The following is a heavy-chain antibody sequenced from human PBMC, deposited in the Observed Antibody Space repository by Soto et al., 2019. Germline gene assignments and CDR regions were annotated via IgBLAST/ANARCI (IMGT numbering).Heavy chain of an antibody. J-gene: IGHJ4*02. CDR1: GFTFSSYW. D-gene: IGHD3-10*01. CDR3: ARSGSRGLFDY. CDR2: IKQDGSEK. V-gene: IGHV3-7*01. Sequence: AASGFTFSSYWMSWVRQAPGKGLEWVANIKQDGSEKYYVDSVKGRFTISRDNAKNSLYLQMNSLRAEDTAVYYCARSGSRGLFDYWGQGTLVTVSS.